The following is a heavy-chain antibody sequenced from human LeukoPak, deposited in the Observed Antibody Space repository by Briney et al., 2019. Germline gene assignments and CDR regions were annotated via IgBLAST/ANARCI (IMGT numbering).Heavy chain of an antibody. CDR2: INGDGSST. J-gene: IGHJ4*02. Sequence: GGSLRLSCAASGFTFSSYWMHWVRQAPGKGLVWVSRINGDGSSTSYADSVKGRFTISRDNAKNTLYLQMNSLRAEDTAVYYCARGYSSSYLIDYWGQGTLVTVSS. CDR1: GFTFSSYW. D-gene: IGHD6-6*01. V-gene: IGHV3-74*01. CDR3: ARGYSSSYLIDY.